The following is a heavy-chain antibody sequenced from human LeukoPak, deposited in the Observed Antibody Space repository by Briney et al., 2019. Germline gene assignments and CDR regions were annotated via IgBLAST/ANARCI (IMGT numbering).Heavy chain of an antibody. CDR3: VRARFDYGDFYWLDL. CDR2: IWYDGSSK. D-gene: IGHD4-17*01. V-gene: IGHV3-33*01. J-gene: IGHJ5*02. CDR1: GFPFNSYG. Sequence: GGSLRLSCAASGFPFNSYGMHWVRQAPGKGLEWVAVIWYDGSSKYYADSLKGRFTISRDNSKNMLYLQMNSLRVEDTAIYYCVRARFDYGDFYWLDLWGQGTLVTVSS.